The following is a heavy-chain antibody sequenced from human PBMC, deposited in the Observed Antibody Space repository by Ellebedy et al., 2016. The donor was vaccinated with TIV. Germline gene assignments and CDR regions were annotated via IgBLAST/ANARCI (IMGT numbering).Heavy chain of an antibody. Sequence: MPSETLSLTCTVSGGSINNYYWTWFRQPPGKGLEWIGYSGGRSNFNPSLRSRVTISIDTSKNQFSLDLHSVTAADTAVYYCASLPVAGSWWDSYGMDVWGQGTTVTVSS. V-gene: IGHV4-4*09. CDR3: ASLPVAGSWWDSYGMDV. CDR1: GGSINNYY. CDR2: SGGRS. D-gene: IGHD6-19*01. J-gene: IGHJ6*02.